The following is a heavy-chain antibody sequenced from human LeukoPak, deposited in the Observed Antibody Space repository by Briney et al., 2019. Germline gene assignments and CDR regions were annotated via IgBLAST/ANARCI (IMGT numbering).Heavy chain of an antibody. J-gene: IGHJ5*02. V-gene: IGHV1-46*01. D-gene: IGHD2-15*01. CDR2: INPSGGST. CDR3: ARDLNGVYCSGGSCYSSGPHNWFDP. Sequence: WASVKVSCKASGYTFTSYYMHWVRQAPGQGLEWMGIINPSGGSTSYAQKFQGRVTMTRDTSMSTVYMELSSLRSEDTAVYYCARDLNGVYCSGGSCYSSGPHNWFDPWGQGTLVTVSS. CDR1: GYTFTSYY.